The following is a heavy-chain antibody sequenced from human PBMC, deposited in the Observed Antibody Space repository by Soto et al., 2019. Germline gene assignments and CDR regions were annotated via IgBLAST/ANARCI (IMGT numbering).Heavy chain of an antibody. V-gene: IGHV4-34*01. CDR2: INHSGST. CDR3: ARGLARTRRSPLAY. Sequence: SETLSLTCAVYGGSFSGYYWSWIRQPPGKGLEWIGEINHSGSTNYNPSLKSRVTISVDTSKNQFSLKLSSVTAADTAVYYCARGLARTRRSPLAYWGQGTLVTVSS. J-gene: IGHJ4*02. CDR1: GGSFSGYY.